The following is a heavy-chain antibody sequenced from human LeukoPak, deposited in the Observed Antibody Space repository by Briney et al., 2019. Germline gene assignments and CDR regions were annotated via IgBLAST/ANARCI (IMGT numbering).Heavy chain of an antibody. V-gene: IGHV1-2*02. J-gene: IGHJ4*01. CDR3: ARDSRYSGTWYYPD. D-gene: IGHD1-26*01. CDR1: GYTFTDYY. Sequence: ASVKVSCKASGYTFTDYYIHWVRQAPGQGLEWMGWFNPHTGGTNYAQKFQGRVTMTRDTSISTACMELSRLRSDDTAVYYCARDSRYSGTWYYPDWGHGTPVSVS. CDR2: FNPHTGGT.